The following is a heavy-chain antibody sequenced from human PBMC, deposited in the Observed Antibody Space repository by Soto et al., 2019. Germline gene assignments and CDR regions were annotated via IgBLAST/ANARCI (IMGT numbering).Heavy chain of an antibody. CDR1: GFTFSSYG. Sequence: QVQLVESGGGVVQPGRSLRLSCAASGFTFSSYGMHWVRQAPGKGLEWVAVISYDGSNKYYADSVKGRFTISRDNSKNTLYLQMKSLRAEDTAVYYCAKDRRYLLWAWGQGTLVTVSS. D-gene: IGHD1-20*01. CDR3: AKDRRYLLWA. CDR2: ISYDGSNK. V-gene: IGHV3-30*18. J-gene: IGHJ5*02.